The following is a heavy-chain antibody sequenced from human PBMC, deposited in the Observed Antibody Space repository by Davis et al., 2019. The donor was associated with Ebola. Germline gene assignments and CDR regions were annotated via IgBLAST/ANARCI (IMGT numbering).Heavy chain of an antibody. CDR2: ISGSGGST. CDR3: AKDASYGFDI. V-gene: IGHV3-23*01. Sequence: GESLKISCAASGFTFSSYAMSWVRQAPGKGLEWVSAISGSGGSTYYADSVKGRFTISRDNSKNTLYLQMSSLRAEDTAVYYCAKDASYGFDIWGQGTMVTVSS. CDR1: GFTFSSYA. J-gene: IGHJ3*02.